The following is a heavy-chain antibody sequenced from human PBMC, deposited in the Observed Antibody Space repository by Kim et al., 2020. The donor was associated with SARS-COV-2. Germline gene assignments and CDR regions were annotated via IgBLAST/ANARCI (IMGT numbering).Heavy chain of an antibody. CDR2: IVVGSGNT. D-gene: IGHD6-13*01. Sequence: SVKVSCKASGFTFTSSAVQWVRQARGQRLEWIGWIVVGSGNTNYAQKFQERVTITRDMSTSTAYMELSSLRSEDTAVYYCAADGIAAAGNGDYFDYWGQGTLVTVSS. J-gene: IGHJ4*02. V-gene: IGHV1-58*01. CDR1: GFTFTSSA. CDR3: AADGIAAAGNGDYFDY.